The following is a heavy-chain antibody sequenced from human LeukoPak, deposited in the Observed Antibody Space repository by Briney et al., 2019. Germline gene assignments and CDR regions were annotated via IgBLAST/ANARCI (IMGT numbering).Heavy chain of an antibody. D-gene: IGHD6-13*01. J-gene: IGHJ4*02. V-gene: IGHV3-74*01. Sequence: GGSLRLSCAASGFTFSSYWMHWVRQAPGKGLVWVSRINSDGSSTSYADSVKGRFTISRDNSKNTLYLQMNSLRAEDTAVYYCATLWGPIAAAGINYYWGQGTLVTVSS. CDR1: GFTFSSYW. CDR2: INSDGSST. CDR3: ATLWGPIAAAGINYY.